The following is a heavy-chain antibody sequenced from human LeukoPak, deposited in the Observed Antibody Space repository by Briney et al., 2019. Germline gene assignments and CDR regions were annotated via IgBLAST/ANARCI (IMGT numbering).Heavy chain of an antibody. D-gene: IGHD2-21*02. Sequence: GGSLRLSCAASGFTFSGSAMHWVRQASGKGLEWVARIRSKASNYATAYAASVKGRFTISRDDSKNTAYLQMNSLKNEDTAVYYCANLIGAVVTATPYYFDYWGQGTLVTVSS. CDR1: GFTFSGSA. CDR2: IRSKASNYAT. J-gene: IGHJ4*02. CDR3: ANLIGAVVTATPYYFDY. V-gene: IGHV3-73*01.